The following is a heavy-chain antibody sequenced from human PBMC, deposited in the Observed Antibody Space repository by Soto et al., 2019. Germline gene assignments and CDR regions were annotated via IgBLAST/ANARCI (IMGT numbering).Heavy chain of an antibody. V-gene: IGHV3-66*01. CDR1: GFTVSSNY. CDR3: DLTWRGESSSWYGDLQH. J-gene: IGHJ1*01. CDR2: IYSGGST. Sequence: EVQLVESGGGLVQPGGSLRLSCAASGFTVSSNYMSWVRQAPGKGLEWVSVIYSGGSTYYADSVKGRFTISRDNSKNTVCLQMRSLRAEDTAVYYCDLTWRGESSSWYGDLQHWGQGTLVTVSS. D-gene: IGHD6-13*01.